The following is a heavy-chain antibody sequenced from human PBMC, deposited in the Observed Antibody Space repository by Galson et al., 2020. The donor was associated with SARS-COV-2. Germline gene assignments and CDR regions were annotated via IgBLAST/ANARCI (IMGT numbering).Heavy chain of an antibody. V-gene: IGHV1-2*02. Sequence: ASVKVSCKTSGFTLTEYYIHWVRQAPGQGLEWMGWINPDSDGTKYAENFQGRVTMTRDTSISTAYMELSRLKSDDTAIYYCARGGQGIQRWLRYLDYWGQGTLVAVCS. CDR3: ARGGQGIQRWLRYLDY. CDR2: INPDSDGT. J-gene: IGHJ4*02. D-gene: IGHD5-18*01. CDR1: GFTLTEYY.